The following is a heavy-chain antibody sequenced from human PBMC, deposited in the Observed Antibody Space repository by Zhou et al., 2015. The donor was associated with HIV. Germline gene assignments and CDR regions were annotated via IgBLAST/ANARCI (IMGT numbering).Heavy chain of an antibody. CDR3: TRGRWEVPDAY. V-gene: IGHV1-8*01. D-gene: IGHD1-26*01. J-gene: IGHJ4*02. CDR1: GYTFTTYD. Sequence: QVQLVQSGAEVKKPGASVKVSCKASGYTFTTYDINWVRQAPGQGLEWMGWMNPSSGNTGYAQEFQGRVTMTRNTSINTAYMELSSLRSEDTAVYYCTRGRWEVPDAYWGQGTLVTVSP. CDR2: MNPSSGNT.